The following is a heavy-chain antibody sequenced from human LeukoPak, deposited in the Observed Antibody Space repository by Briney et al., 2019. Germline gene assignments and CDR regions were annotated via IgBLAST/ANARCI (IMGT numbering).Heavy chain of an antibody. J-gene: IGHJ4*02. V-gene: IGHV4-34*01. CDR2: INHSGST. Sequence: SETLSLTCAVYGGSFSGYYWSWIRQPPGKGLEWIGEINHSGSTNYNPSLKSRVTISVDTSKNQFSLKLSSVTAAGTAVYYCARIPRGYSYGSYYFDYWGQGTLVTVSS. CDR1: GGSFSGYY. D-gene: IGHD5-18*01. CDR3: ARIPRGYSYGSYYFDY.